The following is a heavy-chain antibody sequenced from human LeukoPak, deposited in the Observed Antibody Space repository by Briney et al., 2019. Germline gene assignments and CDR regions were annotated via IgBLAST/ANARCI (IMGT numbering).Heavy chain of an antibody. CDR1: GGSISSGGYS. Sequence: PSETLSLTCAVSGGSISSGGYSWSWIRQPPGKGLEWIGYIYHSGSTNYNPSLKSRVTISVDTSKNQFSLKLSSVTAADTAVYYCARAGYEDYWGQGTLVTVSS. CDR3: ARAGYEDY. J-gene: IGHJ4*02. V-gene: IGHV4-30-2*01. CDR2: IYHSGST. D-gene: IGHD5-12*01.